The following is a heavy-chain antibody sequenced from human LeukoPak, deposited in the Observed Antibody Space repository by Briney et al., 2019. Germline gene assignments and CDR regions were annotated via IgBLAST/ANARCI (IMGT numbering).Heavy chain of an antibody. V-gene: IGHV4-34*01. CDR1: GGSFSGYY. J-gene: IGHJ1*01. Sequence: SETLSLTCAVYGGSFSGYYWSWIRQPPGKGLEWIGEINHSGSTNYNPSLKSRVTISVDTSKNQFSLKLGSVTAADTAVYYCARVADCSGGSCYSEYFQHWGQGTLVTVSS. CDR3: ARVADCSGGSCYSEYFQH. CDR2: INHSGST. D-gene: IGHD2-15*01.